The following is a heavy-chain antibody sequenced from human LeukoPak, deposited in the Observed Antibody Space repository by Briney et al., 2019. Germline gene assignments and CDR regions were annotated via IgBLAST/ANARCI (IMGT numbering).Heavy chain of an antibody. CDR3: ATLKDAVTTFDN. V-gene: IGHV3-7*01. CDR1: GFIFSSCW. Sequence: AGSLRLSCAASGFIFSSCWMSWVRQAPGKGLEWVASINQDGSDKRHADSVKGRFTISRDNAKNSLSLQVNSPRAEDTAVYYCATLKDAVTTFDNWGQGTLVTVSS. D-gene: IGHD4-17*01. J-gene: IGHJ4*02. CDR2: INQDGSDK.